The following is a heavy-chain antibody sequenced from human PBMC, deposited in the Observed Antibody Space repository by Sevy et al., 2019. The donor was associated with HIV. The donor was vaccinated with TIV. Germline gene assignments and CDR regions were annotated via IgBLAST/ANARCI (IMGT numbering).Heavy chain of an antibody. CDR3: AKAGKGSYHFDY. CDR1: GFTFSSYA. V-gene: IGHV3-23*01. D-gene: IGHD1-26*01. Sequence: GGSLRLSCASSGFTFSSYAMTWVRQAPGKGLEWVSAISGSGGSTYYADSVKGRFTISRENSKNTLYLQMNSLRADDTAIYYCAKAGKGSYHFDYWGQGTLVTVSS. J-gene: IGHJ4*02. CDR2: ISGSGGST.